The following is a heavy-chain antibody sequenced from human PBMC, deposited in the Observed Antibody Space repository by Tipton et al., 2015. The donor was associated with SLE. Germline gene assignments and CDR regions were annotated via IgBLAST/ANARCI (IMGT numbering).Heavy chain of an antibody. J-gene: IGHJ5*02. CDR1: GGSISSYY. Sequence: TLSLTCTVSGGSISSYYWSWIRQPPGKGLEWIGNIDYSGSTNHNPSLKSRVTISVDTSKNQFSLKLTSVTAADTAVYYCAREPYYYDFLSEGSYQYNWFDPWGHGTLVTVSS. V-gene: IGHV4-59*01. D-gene: IGHD3-3*01. CDR3: AREPYYYDFLSEGSYQYNWFDP. CDR2: IDYSGST.